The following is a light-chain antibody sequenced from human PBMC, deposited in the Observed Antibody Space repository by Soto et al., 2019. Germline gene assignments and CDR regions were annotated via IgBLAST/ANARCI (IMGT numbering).Light chain of an antibody. CDR3: QQYNNLIT. V-gene: IGKV3-15*01. Sequence: EVVLTQSSATLSVSPGERATLSCRASQSVNSNLAWYQQKPGQAPRLLIYGASTRATGIPARFSGSGSGTESTLTISSLQSEDFAVYYCQQYNNLITFGQGTRLEIK. CDR1: QSVNSN. J-gene: IGKJ5*01. CDR2: GAS.